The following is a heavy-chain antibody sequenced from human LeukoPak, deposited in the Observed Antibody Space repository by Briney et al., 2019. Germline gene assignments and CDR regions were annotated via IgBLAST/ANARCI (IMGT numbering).Heavy chain of an antibody. CDR1: GASISSGGYY. CDR2: IYYNGRT. Sequence: SETLSLTCTVSGASISSGGYYWGWIRQPPGEGLEWIGNIYYNGRTYYSPSLKSRGTISVDTSNNQFSLKLNSVTAADTAVYYCARITDRTIFGEIMHGFDVWGQGTPVTVSS. J-gene: IGHJ3*01. V-gene: IGHV4-39*01. CDR3: ARITDRTIFGEIMHGFDV. D-gene: IGHD3-3*01.